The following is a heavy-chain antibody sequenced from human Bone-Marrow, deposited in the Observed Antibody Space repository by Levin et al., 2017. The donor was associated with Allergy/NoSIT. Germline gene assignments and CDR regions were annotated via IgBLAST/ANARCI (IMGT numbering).Heavy chain of an antibody. D-gene: IGHD6-13*01. V-gene: IGHV1-24*01. J-gene: IGHJ4*02. CDR2: FDPEEGET. CDR1: GISLTDVS. CDR3: ATERGGQQLVLDY. Sequence: ASVKVSCKVSGISLTDVSMHWVRQAPGKGLEWMGGFDPEEGETVYADKFQARVTMTEDTSTDTAYMELSRLRSEDTAIYYCATERGGQQLVLDYWGQGTLVTVSS.